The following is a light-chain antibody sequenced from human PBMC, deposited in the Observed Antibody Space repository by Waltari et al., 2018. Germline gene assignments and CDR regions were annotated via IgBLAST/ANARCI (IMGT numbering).Light chain of an antibody. J-gene: IGLJ1*01. CDR2: GQT. CDR1: SSNIGSNT. V-gene: IGLV1-44*01. Sequence: QSVLTQPPSASGTPGQRVTISRSGSSSNIGSNTVNWYPQPPGTAPTPLPYGQTQRPSGVPDRFSGSKSGTSASLAISGLQSEDEAHYYCAAWDDSLNGFYVFGTGTKVTVL. CDR3: AAWDDSLNGFYV.